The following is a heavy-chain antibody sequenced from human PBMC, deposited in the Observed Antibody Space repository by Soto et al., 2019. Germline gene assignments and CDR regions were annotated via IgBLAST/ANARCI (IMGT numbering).Heavy chain of an antibody. CDR1: GYTFTNYA. CDR3: ARGPGYSYADY. Sequence: QVQLVQSGAEAKRPGASVKVSCKASGYTFTNYAMHWVRQAPGQRLEWMGWINAGNGNTKYSQNFQGRVTITRDTSASTAYMELSSLRSEDTAVYYCARGPGYSYADYWGQGTLVTVSS. J-gene: IGHJ4*02. D-gene: IGHD5-18*01. CDR2: INAGNGNT. V-gene: IGHV1-3*01.